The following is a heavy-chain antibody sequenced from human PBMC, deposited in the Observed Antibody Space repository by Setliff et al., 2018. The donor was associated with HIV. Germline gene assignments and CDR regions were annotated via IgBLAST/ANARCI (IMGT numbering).Heavy chain of an antibody. CDR1: GDGISSWQ. V-gene: IGHV4-59*08. CDR3: ATLDHSGGNFLAY. CDR2: AYYSGST. D-gene: IGHD2-21*02. J-gene: IGHJ4*02. Sequence: SETLSLTCTVSGDGISSWQWSWIRQPPGRALEWIGYAYYSGSTIYNPSLKSRITISLDTSKEQFSLELSSATAADTAVYYCATLDHSGGNFLAYWGQGSLVTVSS.